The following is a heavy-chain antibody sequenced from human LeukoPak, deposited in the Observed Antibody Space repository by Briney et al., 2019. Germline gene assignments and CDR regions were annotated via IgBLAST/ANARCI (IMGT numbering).Heavy chain of an antibody. J-gene: IGHJ3*02. V-gene: IGHV3-11*01. CDR1: GFTFSDYY. D-gene: IGHD2-15*01. CDR3: AREGAVFSGGSYYGLGAFDI. CDR2: IRSSGSTI. Sequence: GGSLRPSCAASGFTFSDYYMSWIRQAPGKGLEWVSYIRSSGSTIYYADSVKGRFTISRDNAKNSLYLQLSSLRAEDTAVYYCAREGAVFSGGSYYGLGAFDIWGQGTMVTVSS.